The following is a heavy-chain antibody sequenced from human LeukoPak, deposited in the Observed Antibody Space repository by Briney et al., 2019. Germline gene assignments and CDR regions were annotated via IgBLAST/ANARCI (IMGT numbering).Heavy chain of an antibody. CDR1: GFTFNNYG. V-gene: IGHV3-30*18. CDR3: AKDGKRWFSSGCESQH. Sequence: PGGSLRLSCAASGFTFNNYGMHWVRQAPGKGLEWVALISYDGNTKYYADSVKGRFTISRDNSKNTLYLQMNSLRTEDTAVYYCAKDGKRWFSSGCESQHWGQGTLVTVSS. D-gene: IGHD6-19*01. J-gene: IGHJ1*01. CDR2: ISYDGNTK.